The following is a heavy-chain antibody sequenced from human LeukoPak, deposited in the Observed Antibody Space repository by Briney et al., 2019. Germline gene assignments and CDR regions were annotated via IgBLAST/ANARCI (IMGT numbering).Heavy chain of an antibody. J-gene: IGHJ3*01. Sequence: PGGSLRLSCAASGFTFSSYAMRCVRQAPGRGLEWVSAISNSGSNTYYADSVKGRFTISRDNSKNTLYLQMNSLRAEDTAVYYCSSRGIYGEYVRLDAFDRWGQGTMLTVSS. CDR3: SSRGIYGEYVRLDAFDR. V-gene: IGHV3-23*01. CDR2: ISNSGSNT. D-gene: IGHD4-17*01. CDR1: GFTFSSYA.